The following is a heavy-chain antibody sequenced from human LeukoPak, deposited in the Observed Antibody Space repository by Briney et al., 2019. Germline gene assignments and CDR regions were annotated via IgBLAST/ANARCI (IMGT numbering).Heavy chain of an antibody. Sequence: PSETLSLTCTVSGGSISSRSYYWGWIRQPPGKGLEWIGSIHYSGSTYYNPSLQSRVTISVDTSKNQFSLKLNSVTAADTAVYYCASFYCSGGSCYQYFSYYYMDVWGKGTTVTISS. CDR2: IHYSGST. J-gene: IGHJ6*03. V-gene: IGHV4-39*01. CDR3: ASFYCSGGSCYQYFSYYYMDV. CDR1: GGSISSRSYY. D-gene: IGHD2-15*01.